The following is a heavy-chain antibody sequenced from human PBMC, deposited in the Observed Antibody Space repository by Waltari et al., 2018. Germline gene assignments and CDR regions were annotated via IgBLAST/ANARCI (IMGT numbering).Heavy chain of an antibody. CDR2: IYHSGSN. J-gene: IGHJ4*02. V-gene: IGHV4-38-2*01. CDR3: ARSLTGDLFDY. Sequence: QVQLQESGPGLVKPSETLSLTCAVSGYSISSGYYWGWIRQPPGKGLEWIGSIYHSGSNYYNPSLKDRVTISVDTSKNQFSLKLSSVTAADTAVYYCARSLTGDLFDYWGQGTLVTVSS. CDR1: GYSISSGYY. D-gene: IGHD7-27*01.